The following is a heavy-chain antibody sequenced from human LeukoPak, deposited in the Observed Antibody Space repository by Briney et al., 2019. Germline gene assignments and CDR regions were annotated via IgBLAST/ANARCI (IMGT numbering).Heavy chain of an antibody. CDR1: GGSISSYY. CDR2: IYTSGST. CDR3: ARGVKRTTQSKEEYYDILTGYAPSYYFDY. D-gene: IGHD3-9*01. V-gene: IGHV4-4*09. Sequence: SETLSLTCTVSGGSISSYYWSWIRQPPGKGLEWIGYIYTSGSTNYNPSLKSRVTISVDTSKNQFSLKLSSVTAADTAVYYCARGVKRTTQSKEEYYDILTGYAPSYYFDYWGQGTLVTVSS. J-gene: IGHJ4*02.